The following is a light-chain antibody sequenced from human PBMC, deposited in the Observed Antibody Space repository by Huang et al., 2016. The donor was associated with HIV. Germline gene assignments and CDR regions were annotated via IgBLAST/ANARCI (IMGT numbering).Light chain of an antibody. J-gene: IGKJ1*01. CDR1: QSLLHSNGYNY. CDR2: FSS. V-gene: IGKV2-28*01. Sequence: IVVTQSPLSLPVTPGEPASISCRSSQSLLHSNGYNYLHWYLQKPGQSQQLLIHFSSNPACGVPYRFSGSGSGADFTLRISRVEAEDVGVYYCIQALQTPWTFGQGTKVEI. CDR3: IQALQTPWT.